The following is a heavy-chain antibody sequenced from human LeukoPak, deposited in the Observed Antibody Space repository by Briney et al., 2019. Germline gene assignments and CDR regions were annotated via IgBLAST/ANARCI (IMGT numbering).Heavy chain of an antibody. V-gene: IGHV1-46*01. Sequence: GASVKVSFKASGYTFTSYYMHWVRQAPGQGLGWMGIINPSGGSTSYAQKFQGRVTMTRDTSTSTVYMELSSLRPEDTAVYYCARDQSGTYYDILTGYYLDDYYYYYGMDVWGQGTTVTVSS. D-gene: IGHD3-9*01. CDR2: INPSGGST. CDR3: ARDQSGTYYDILTGYYLDDYYYYYGMDV. J-gene: IGHJ6*02. CDR1: GYTFTSYY.